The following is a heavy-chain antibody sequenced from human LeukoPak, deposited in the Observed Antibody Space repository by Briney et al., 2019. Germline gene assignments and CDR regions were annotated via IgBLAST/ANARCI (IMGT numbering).Heavy chain of an antibody. CDR1: GGSVSSGSYY. Sequence: SETLSLTCTVAGGSVSSGSYYWCWIRQPPGKGLEWIGYIYYSGSTNYNPSLKSRVTISVDTSKNQFSLKLSSVTAADTAVYYCAREGYYYDSSGYYRTWFDPWGQGTLVTVSS. J-gene: IGHJ5*02. V-gene: IGHV4-61*01. CDR2: IYYSGST. CDR3: AREGYYYDSSGYYRTWFDP. D-gene: IGHD3-22*01.